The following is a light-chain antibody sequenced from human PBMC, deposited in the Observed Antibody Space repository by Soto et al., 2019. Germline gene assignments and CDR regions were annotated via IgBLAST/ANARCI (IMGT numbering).Light chain of an antibody. CDR2: DAS. V-gene: IGKV3-20*01. Sequence: EIVLTQSPDTLSLSPGQRATLSCRASQRVSSSFLAWYQQRPGHAPMLLFYDASRRATGIPDKLSASGSGTDFSLTISNLEPEDFAAYYCHQYSSSPWTFGQGTKVEVK. CDR1: QRVSSSF. J-gene: IGKJ1*01. CDR3: HQYSSSPWT.